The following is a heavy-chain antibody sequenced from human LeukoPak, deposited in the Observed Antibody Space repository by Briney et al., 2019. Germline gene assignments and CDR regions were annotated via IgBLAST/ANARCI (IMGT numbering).Heavy chain of an antibody. CDR2: ISSSSSYT. CDR3: ARDLGSYYDN. CDR1: GFTFSNAW. V-gene: IGHV3-11*05. J-gene: IGHJ4*02. Sequence: GGSLRLPCAASGFTFSNAWMSWVRQAPGKGLEWVSYISSSSSYTNYADSVKGRFTISRDNAKNTLYLQMNSLRAEDTAVYYCARDLGSYYDNWGQGTLVTVSS. D-gene: IGHD1-26*01.